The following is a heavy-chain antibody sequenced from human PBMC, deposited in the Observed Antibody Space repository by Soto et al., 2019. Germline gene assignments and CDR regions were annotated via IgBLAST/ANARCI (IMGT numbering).Heavy chain of an antibody. CDR1: GYSFISHS. V-gene: IGHV1-18*01. CDR2: ISAYNGNT. CDR3: ARGAFCGGAPGCRDMDV. D-gene: IGHD2-21*01. Sequence: GASVKVSCKSSGYSFISHSITWVRQAPGQGLEWMGRISAYNGNTNYAQKLQGRVTMTTDTSTSTAYMELRSRKSDDTAVYYCARGAFCGGAPGCRDMDVWGQGTTVTVSS. J-gene: IGHJ6*02.